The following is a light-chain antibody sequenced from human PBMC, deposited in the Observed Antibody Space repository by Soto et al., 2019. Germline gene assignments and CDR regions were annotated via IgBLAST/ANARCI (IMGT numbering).Light chain of an antibody. V-gene: IGLV2-14*01. CDR2: DVT. Sequence: QSVLTQPASVSGSPRQSITSSFTGISSDVGGYNYVSWYQQHPGKAPKLMIFDVTNRPSVVSNRFSGSKSGNTASLTISGLQAEDEADYYCSSYTSGSTLVIFGRGTKLTVL. CDR3: SSYTSGSTLVI. J-gene: IGLJ2*01. CDR1: SSDVGGYNY.